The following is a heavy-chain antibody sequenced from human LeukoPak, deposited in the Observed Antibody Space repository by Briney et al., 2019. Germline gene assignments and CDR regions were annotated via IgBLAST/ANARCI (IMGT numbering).Heavy chain of an antibody. CDR2: INPNSGGT. CDR3: ARQLVNGANGLDY. V-gene: IGHV1-2*02. CDR1: GYTFTGYY. Sequence: ASVKVSCKASGYTFTGYYIHWVRQAPGQGLEWMGWINPNSGGTNYAQKFQGRVTMTRDTSITTAYMEMSRLTSDDTAIYYCARQLVNGANGLDYWGQGTLVTVSS. J-gene: IGHJ4*02. D-gene: IGHD4/OR15-4a*01.